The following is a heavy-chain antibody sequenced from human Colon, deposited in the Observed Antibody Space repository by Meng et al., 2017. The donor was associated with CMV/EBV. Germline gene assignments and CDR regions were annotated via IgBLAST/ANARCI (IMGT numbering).Heavy chain of an antibody. J-gene: IGHJ4*02. Sequence: GESLKISCAASGFAFNSFRMSWVRQAPGKGLEWVSAITSSSNYIYYADSVKGRFTISRDNTKNSLYLQMNTLRAEDAAVYYCARERLTSNYEYYFDYWGQGTLVTVSS. D-gene: IGHD4-11*01. CDR3: ARERLTSNYEYYFDY. CDR1: GFAFNSFR. V-gene: IGHV3-21*01. CDR2: ITSSSNYI.